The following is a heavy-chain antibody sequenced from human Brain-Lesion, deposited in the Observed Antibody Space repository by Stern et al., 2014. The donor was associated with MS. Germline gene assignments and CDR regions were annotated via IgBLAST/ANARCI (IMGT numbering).Heavy chain of an antibody. J-gene: IGHJ5*02. CDR2: IHDSGSP. Sequence: QVQLVQSGPGLVKPSQTLSLTCTVSGGSISSSGYYWSWIRQPADKGLEWIGRIHDSGSPYYNPSLQSRVTTSLDTAKKQFSLKLPSVTAADTAVYYCATTRWDLFTWNWFDPWGQGTLVTVSS. V-gene: IGHV4-61*02. CDR3: ATTRWDLFTWNWFDP. CDR1: GGSISSSGYY. D-gene: IGHD1-26*01.